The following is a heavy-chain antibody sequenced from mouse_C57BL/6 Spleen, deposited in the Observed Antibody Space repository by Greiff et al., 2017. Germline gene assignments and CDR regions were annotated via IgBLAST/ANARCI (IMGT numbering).Heavy chain of an antibody. J-gene: IGHJ2*01. D-gene: IGHD1-1*01. V-gene: IGHV1-52*01. Sequence: QVQLQQPGAELVRPGSSVKLSCKASGYTFTSYWMHWVKQRPIQGLEWIGNIDPSDSETHYNQKFQDKATLTVDQSSSTAYMQLSSLTSEDSAVYYCARLAVVAGDFDYWGQGTTLTVSA. CDR2: IDPSDSET. CDR3: ARLAVVAGDFDY. CDR1: GYTFTSYW.